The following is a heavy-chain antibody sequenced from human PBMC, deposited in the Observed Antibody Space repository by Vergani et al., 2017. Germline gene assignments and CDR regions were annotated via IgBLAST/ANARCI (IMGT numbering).Heavy chain of an antibody. V-gene: IGHV3-23*01. CDR1: GFTLSSYA. J-gene: IGHJ4*02. D-gene: IGHD1-14*01. CDR2: ISSTDGSI. Sequence: EVQLLESGGGLVQPGGSLRLSCAASGFTLSSYAMSWVRQAPGKGLEWVSTISSTDGSIYYTDSVKGHFTISRDNSTKTLFLQMNSLRAEDTAMYFCAKFPDRKPTPHCFDFWGQGTLVTVSS. CDR3: AKFPDRKPTPHCFDF.